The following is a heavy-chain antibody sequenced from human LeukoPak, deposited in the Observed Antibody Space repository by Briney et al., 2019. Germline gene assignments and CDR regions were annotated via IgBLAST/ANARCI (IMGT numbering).Heavy chain of an antibody. V-gene: IGHV3-20*04. CDR1: GFTFDDYG. J-gene: IGHJ3*02. CDR2: INWNGGST. D-gene: IGHD1-26*01. CDR3: ARLGVGATRDAFDI. Sequence: GGSLRLSCAASGFTFDDYGMSWGRQAPGKGLEWVSGINWNGGSTGYADSVKGRFTISRDNAKNSLYLQMNSLRAEDTALYYCARLGVGATRDAFDIWGQGTMVTVSS.